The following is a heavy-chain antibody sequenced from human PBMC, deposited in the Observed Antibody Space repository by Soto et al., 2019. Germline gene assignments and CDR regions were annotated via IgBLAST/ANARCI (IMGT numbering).Heavy chain of an antibody. V-gene: IGHV3-7*05. J-gene: IGHJ4*02. CDR3: ARAGS. CDR2: LNQPGSEK. Sequence: PGGSLRLSCAASGFTFTDFWMSWVRQAPGRGLEWVANLNQPGSEKYYAGSVRGRFTISRDNTNNLVYLQMNYLRVEDTAVYYCARAGSWGQGTLVTVSS. CDR1: GFTFTDFW.